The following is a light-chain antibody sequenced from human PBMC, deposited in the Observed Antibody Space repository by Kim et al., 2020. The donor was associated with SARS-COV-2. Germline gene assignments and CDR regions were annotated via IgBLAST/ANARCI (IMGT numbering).Light chain of an antibody. Sequence: QSALTQPASVSGSPGQSITISCTGTSSDVGGYNHVSWFQQHPGKAPKLMIYGVIYRPSGVSNRFSGSKSGSTASLTISGLQTEDEADYYCSSYTNNRGVVFGGGTQLTVL. V-gene: IGLV2-14*01. J-gene: IGLJ2*01. CDR1: SSDVGGYNH. CDR2: GVI. CDR3: SSYTNNRGVV.